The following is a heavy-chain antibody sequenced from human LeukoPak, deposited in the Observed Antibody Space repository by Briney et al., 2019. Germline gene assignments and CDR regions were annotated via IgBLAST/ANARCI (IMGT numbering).Heavy chain of an antibody. CDR2: ISGSGVNT. J-gene: IGHJ3*02. Sequence: PGGSLRLSCTASGYTFSSYSMTWVRQAPGKGLEWVSAISGSGVNTYYADSVKGRFAASRGNSKNTLYLQMNSLRAEDTAVYYCARGRSGYGPFDAFDIWGQGTLVTVSS. CDR1: GYTFSSYS. V-gene: IGHV3-23*01. CDR3: ARGRSGYGPFDAFDI. D-gene: IGHD3-22*01.